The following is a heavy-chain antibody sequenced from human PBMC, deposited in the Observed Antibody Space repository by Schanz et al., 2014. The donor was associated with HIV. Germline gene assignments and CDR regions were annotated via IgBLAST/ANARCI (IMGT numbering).Heavy chain of an antibody. CDR1: GFTFSSYG. CDR2: IWYDGSNK. D-gene: IGHD3-10*01. V-gene: IGHV3-33*01. J-gene: IGHJ3*02. CDR3: ARENPLYYYLHGGPFDI. Sequence: QVQLVESGGGVVQPGKSLRLSCAASGFTFSSYGMHWVRQAPGKGLEWVAVIWYDGSNKYYTDSVKGRFTISRDSSKNTLYLQMNSLRAEDTAVYYCARENPLYYYLHGGPFDIWGQGTAVIVSS.